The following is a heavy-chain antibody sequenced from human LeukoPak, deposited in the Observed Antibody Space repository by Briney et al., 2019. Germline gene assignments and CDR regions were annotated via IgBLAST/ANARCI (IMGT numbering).Heavy chain of an antibody. D-gene: IGHD6-19*01. Sequence: ASVKVSCKASGGTFSSYVISWVRQAPGQGLEWMGIINPSGGSTSYAQKFQGRVTMTRDMSTGTVYMELSSLRSEDPAVYYCARDHRSGWYPIYYYYYYMDVWGKGTTVTVSS. CDR2: INPSGGST. J-gene: IGHJ6*03. CDR1: GGTFSSYV. V-gene: IGHV1-46*01. CDR3: ARDHRSGWYPIYYYYYYMDV.